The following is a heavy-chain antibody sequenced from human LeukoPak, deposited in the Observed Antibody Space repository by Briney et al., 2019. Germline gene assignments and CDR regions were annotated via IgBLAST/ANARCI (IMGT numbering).Heavy chain of an antibody. CDR1: GFTFNSYA. CDR2: ISGGATGT. D-gene: IGHD3-3*01. V-gene: IGHV3-23*01. CDR3: AKGQGGDFWSGSAYFD. J-gene: IGHJ4*02. Sequence: PGGSLRLSCAASGFTFNSYAMSWVRQAPGKGLEWVSGISGGATGTYYTDSVKGRFTISRDNSKNTLYLQMNSLRAEDTAVYYCAKGQGGDFWSGSAYFDWGQGSLVTVSS.